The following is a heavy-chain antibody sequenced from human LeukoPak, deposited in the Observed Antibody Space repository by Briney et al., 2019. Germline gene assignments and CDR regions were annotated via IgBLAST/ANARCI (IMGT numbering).Heavy chain of an antibody. D-gene: IGHD6-19*01. V-gene: IGHV3-23*01. CDR3: AKTHTGGWAFDY. Sequence: QPGGSLRLSCEASGFTFSSYAMSWVRQAPGKGLEWVSLIRYSGADTYYADSVKGRFTISRDNSKNTLYLQMNSLRAEDTAVYYCAKTHTGGWAFDYWGQGTLVTVSS. J-gene: IGHJ4*02. CDR2: IRYSGADT. CDR1: GFTFSSYA.